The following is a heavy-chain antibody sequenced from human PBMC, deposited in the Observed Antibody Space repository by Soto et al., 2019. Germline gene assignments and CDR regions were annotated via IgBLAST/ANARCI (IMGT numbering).Heavy chain of an antibody. CDR1: GFTFSDYY. CDR3: ARLASLGHPYYFGMDV. CDR2: ISSNGVSM. V-gene: IGHV3-11*01. Sequence: EGSLRLSCVASGFTFSDYYMTWIRQAPGKGLEWVSYISSNGVSMYYGDSVKGRFTISRDDAENSLHLQMNSLRAEDTAVYYCARLASLGHPYYFGMDVWGQGTTVNVSS. J-gene: IGHJ6*01.